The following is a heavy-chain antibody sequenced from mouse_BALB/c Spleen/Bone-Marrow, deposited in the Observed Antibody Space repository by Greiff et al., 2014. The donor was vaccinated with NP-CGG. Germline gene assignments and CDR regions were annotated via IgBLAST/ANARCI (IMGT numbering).Heavy chain of an antibody. CDR2: ISSGGST. J-gene: IGHJ2*01. CDR1: GFTFSSYA. D-gene: IGHD2-3*01. Sequence: EVHLVESGGGLVKPGGSLKLSCAASGFTFSSYAMSWVRQTPEKRLEWVASISSGGSTYYPDSVKGRFTISRDNARNILYLQMSSLRSEDTAMYYCARKVDGWYYFDYWGQGTTLTVSS. CDR3: ARKVDGWYYFDY. V-gene: IGHV5-6-5*01.